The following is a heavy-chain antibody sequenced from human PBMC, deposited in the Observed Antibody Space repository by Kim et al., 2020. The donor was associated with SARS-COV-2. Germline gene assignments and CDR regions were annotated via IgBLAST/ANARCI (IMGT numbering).Heavy chain of an antibody. CDR3: AKALRGRDMMFDY. CDR2: ISAGGDIT. Sequence: GGSLRLSCAASGFSFANYAMSWVRQAPGKRLEWVSPISAGGDITHYADSVKGRFTISRDLSTDTLYLQMNSLRAEDTAVFYCAKALRGRDMMFDYWGQGTLVTVSA. D-gene: IGHD3-10*01. V-gene: IGHV3-23*01. CDR1: GFSFANYA. J-gene: IGHJ4*02.